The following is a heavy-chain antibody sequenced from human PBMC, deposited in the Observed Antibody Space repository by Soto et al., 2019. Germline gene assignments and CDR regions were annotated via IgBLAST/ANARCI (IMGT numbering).Heavy chain of an antibody. CDR3: ARSEGGVASTLNY. V-gene: IGHV1-46*01. CDR1: GYIFTKYY. D-gene: IGHD6-19*01. CDR2: IKPSGGGT. J-gene: IGHJ4*02. Sequence: QVQLVQSGAEVKKPGASVKVSCKASGYIFTKYYIDWVRQAPGQGLEWMGVIKPSGGGTGYAEQFQGRVTMTRDTSTSTVYMELNSLTSEDTAVYYCARSEGGVASTLNYWGQGTPVTVSS.